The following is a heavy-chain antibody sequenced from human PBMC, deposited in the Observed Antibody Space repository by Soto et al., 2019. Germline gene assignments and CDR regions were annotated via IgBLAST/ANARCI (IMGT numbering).Heavy chain of an antibody. V-gene: IGHV3-15*07. CDR3: TLVRGVSNYLDF. D-gene: IGHD3-10*01. CDR2: IKGKIDGGTI. CDR1: GLGFINAW. Sequence: EVLLVESGGGLVKPGGSLRLSCAASGLGFINAWMNWVRQAPGKGLEWVGRIKGKIDGGTIDYAAPVKGRFTISKDDSKNTLYLEMNSLKTEYTAMYYCTLVRGVSNYLDFWGQGTLVTVSS. J-gene: IGHJ4*02.